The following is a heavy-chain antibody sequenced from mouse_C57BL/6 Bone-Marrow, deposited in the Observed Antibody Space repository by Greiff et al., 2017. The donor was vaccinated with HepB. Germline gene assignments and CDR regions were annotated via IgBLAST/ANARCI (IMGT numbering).Heavy chain of an antibody. J-gene: IGHJ2*01. CDR2: IDPSDSYT. CDR1: GYTFTSYW. D-gene: IGHD2-14*01. CDR3: ARMGYDFDY. V-gene: IGHV1-69*01. Sequence: QVQLQQPGAELVMPGASVKLSCKASGYTFTSYWMHWVKQRPGQGLEWIGEIDPSDSYTNYNQKFKGKSTLAVDKSSSTAYMQLSSRTSEDSAVYYGARMGYDFDYWGQGTTLTVSS.